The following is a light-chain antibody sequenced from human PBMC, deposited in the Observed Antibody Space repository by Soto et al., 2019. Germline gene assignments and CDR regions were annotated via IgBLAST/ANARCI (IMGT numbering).Light chain of an antibody. J-gene: IGKJ1*01. CDR1: QSVSSN. CDR3: QQYNNWPPDRT. V-gene: IGKV3-15*01. CDR2: GAS. Sequence: EKVMTQSPATLSVSPGERATLSCRARQSVSSNLAWYQQKPGQAPRLLIYGASTRATGMPARFSASGSGTEFTLTISSLQSEDFAIYFCQQYNNWPPDRTFGQGTKVEIK.